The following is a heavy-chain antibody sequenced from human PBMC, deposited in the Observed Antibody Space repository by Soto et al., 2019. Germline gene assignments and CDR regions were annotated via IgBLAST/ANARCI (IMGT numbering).Heavy chain of an antibody. CDR1: GGSISSGDYY. CDR2: IYYSGST. CDR3: ARVRRPSTSGVDY. V-gene: IGHV4-30-4*01. D-gene: IGHD3-10*01. J-gene: IGHJ4*02. Sequence: SETLSLTCTVSGGSISSGDYYWSWIRQPPGKGLEWIGYIYYSGSTYYNPSLKSRVTISVDTSKNQFSLKLSSVTAADTAVYYCARVRRPSTSGVDYWGQGTLVTVSS.